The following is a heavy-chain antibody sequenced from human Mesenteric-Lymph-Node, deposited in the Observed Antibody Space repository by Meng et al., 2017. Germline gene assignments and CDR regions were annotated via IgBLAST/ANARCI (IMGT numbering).Heavy chain of an antibody. CDR1: GGTFSSYA. CDR2: IIPIFGTA. CDR3: ASFGYYDSSGYYYGNWFDP. V-gene: IGHV1-69*06. J-gene: IGHJ5*02. D-gene: IGHD3-22*01. Sequence: QWQLVHSGAELKKPGSSVKVSCKASGGTFSSYAISWVRQAPGQGLEWMGGIIPIFGTANYAQKFQGRVTITADKSTSTAYMELSSLRSEDTAVYYCASFGYYDSSGYYYGNWFDPWGQGTLVTVSS.